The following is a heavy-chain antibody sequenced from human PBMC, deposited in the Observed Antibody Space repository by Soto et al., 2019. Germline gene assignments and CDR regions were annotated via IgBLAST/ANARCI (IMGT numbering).Heavy chain of an antibody. D-gene: IGHD6-19*01. J-gene: IGHJ5*02. CDR1: GYTFTSYA. CDR3: ARGGGQWLRNWSDP. V-gene: IGHV1-3*01. CDR2: INAGNGNT. Sequence: QVQLVQSGAEVKKPGASVKVSCKASGYTFTSYAMHWVRQAPGQRLEWMGWINAGNGNTKYSQKFQGRVTITRDTSASTAYMELSSLRTEDRAVYYGARGGGQWLRNWSDPWGQGTLVTVSS.